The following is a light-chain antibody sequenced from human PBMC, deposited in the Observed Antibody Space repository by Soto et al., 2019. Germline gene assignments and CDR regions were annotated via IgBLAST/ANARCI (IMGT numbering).Light chain of an antibody. CDR1: QRVSTY. CDR3: QQSDRTPRT. Sequence: DIQMTQSPSSLSASVGDRVTITCRASQRVSTYLNWYQQKPEKAPKLLIYAASSLQSGVPSRFSGSGSGTDFTLTISSLQPEDFVTYYCQQSDRTPRTFGKGTKLEIK. J-gene: IGKJ2*01. V-gene: IGKV1-39*01. CDR2: AAS.